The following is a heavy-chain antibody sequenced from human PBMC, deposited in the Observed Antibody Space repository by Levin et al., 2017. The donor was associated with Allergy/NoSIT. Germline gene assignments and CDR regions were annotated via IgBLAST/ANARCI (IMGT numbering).Heavy chain of an antibody. J-gene: IGHJ4*02. D-gene: IGHD5-18*01. CDR2: ITWNSGNI. CDR1: GFRFDHYA. Sequence: SLKISCAASGFRFDHYAMHWVRQGPAKGLEWVSSITWNSGNIVYAASLKGRFTIARDNAKNSLYLQMNGLTTEETGLYFCARDSEKRVDTPLVTALDSWGQGTLVIVSS. CDR3: ARDSEKRVDTPLVTALDS. V-gene: IGHV3-9*01.